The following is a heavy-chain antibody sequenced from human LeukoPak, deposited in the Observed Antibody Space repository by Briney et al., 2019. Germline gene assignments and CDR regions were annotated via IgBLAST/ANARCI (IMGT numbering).Heavy chain of an antibody. CDR1: GFTFSSYA. D-gene: IGHD4-11*01. V-gene: IGHV3-23*01. J-gene: IGHJ4*02. Sequence: GGSLRLSCAASGFTFSSYAMSWVRQAPGKGLEWVSAISGSGGSTYYAGSGKGRFTISRDNSKNTLYLQMSSLRAEDTAVYYCAKEGDYRSWVGFDYWGQGILVTVSS. CDR3: AKEGDYRSWVGFDY. CDR2: ISGSGGST.